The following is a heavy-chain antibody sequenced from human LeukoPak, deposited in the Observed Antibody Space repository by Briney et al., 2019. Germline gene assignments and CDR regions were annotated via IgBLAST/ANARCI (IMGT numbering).Heavy chain of an antibody. Sequence: SETLSLTCTVSGVSISSSNSYWGWIRQPPGKGLEWIGRIYTSGSTNYNPSLKSRVTISVDTSKNQFSLKLSSVTAADTAVYYCARGGVGYGGNPYYFDYWGQGTLVTVTS. CDR1: GVSISSSNSY. D-gene: IGHD4-23*01. CDR3: ARGGVGYGGNPYYFDY. J-gene: IGHJ4*02. V-gene: IGHV4-39*07. CDR2: IYTSGST.